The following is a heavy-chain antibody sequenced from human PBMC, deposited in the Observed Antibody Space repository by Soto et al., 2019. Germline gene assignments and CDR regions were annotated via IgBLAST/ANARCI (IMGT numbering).Heavy chain of an antibody. V-gene: IGHV4-59*01. Sequence: KGLEWIGYIYYSGSTNYNPSLKSRVTISVDTSKNQFSLKLSSVTAADTAVYYCARDASSGGYGEPSYGSDYWGHGTPVTVSS. D-gene: IGHD6-19*01. CDR3: ARDASSGGYGEPSYGSDY. J-gene: IGHJ4*01. CDR2: IYYSGST.